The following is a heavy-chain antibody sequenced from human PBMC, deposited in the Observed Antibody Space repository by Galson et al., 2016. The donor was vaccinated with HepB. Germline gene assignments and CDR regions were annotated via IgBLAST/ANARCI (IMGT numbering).Heavy chain of an antibody. V-gene: IGHV3-49*03. Sequence: SLRLSCATSGFTFGNYGMGWFRQAPGKGLEWVAFIGSSAYGGTTEYAASVKGRFIISRDDSNSIAYLQLNSLKIEDTGVYYCTKDLGYNYAFWGQGTLVTVSS. CDR2: IGSSAYGGTT. CDR3: TKDLGYNYAF. D-gene: IGHD5-18*01. J-gene: IGHJ4*02. CDR1: GFTFGNYG.